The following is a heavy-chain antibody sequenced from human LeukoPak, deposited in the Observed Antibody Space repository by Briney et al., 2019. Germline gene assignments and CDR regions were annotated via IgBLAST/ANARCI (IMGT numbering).Heavy chain of an antibody. V-gene: IGHV1-2*04. CDR2: INPNSGGT. CDR3: AMGLWFGEFTFDY. D-gene: IGHD3-10*01. J-gene: IGHJ4*02. CDR1: GYTFTGYY. Sequence: ASVKVSCKASGYTFTGYYMHWVRQAPGQGLEWMGWINPNSGGTNYAQKFQGWVTMTRDTSISTAYMELSRLRSDDTAVYYCAMGLWFGEFTFDYWGQGTLVTVSS.